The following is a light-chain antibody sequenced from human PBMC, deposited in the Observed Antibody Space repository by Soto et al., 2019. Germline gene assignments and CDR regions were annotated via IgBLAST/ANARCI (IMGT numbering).Light chain of an antibody. CDR3: QKSYSRHRT. CDR2: AAT. J-gene: IGKJ1*01. Sequence: DIQMTQSPSSLAASVGDRVTITCRASQRISNYLNWYQQKKGEAPKLLIYAATSLQSGVPSRFSGSGSGTDFTLTISSLQPDDFATYYCQKSYSRHRTFGQGTKVDIK. V-gene: IGKV1-39*01. CDR1: QRISNY.